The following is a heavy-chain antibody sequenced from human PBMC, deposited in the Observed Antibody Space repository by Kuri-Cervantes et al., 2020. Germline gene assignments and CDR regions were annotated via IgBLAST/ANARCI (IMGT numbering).Heavy chain of an antibody. CDR3: AHLGAADRYSSDHFDY. Sequence: GESLKISCAASGFTVSSNYMNWVRQAPGKGLECVSSISSSSSYIYYADSVKGRFTISRDNAKNSLYLQMNSLRAEDTALYYCAHLGAADRYSSDHFDYWGQGTLVTVSS. J-gene: IGHJ4*02. CDR1: GFTVSSNY. V-gene: IGHV3-21*04. CDR2: ISSSSSYI. D-gene: IGHD6-19*01.